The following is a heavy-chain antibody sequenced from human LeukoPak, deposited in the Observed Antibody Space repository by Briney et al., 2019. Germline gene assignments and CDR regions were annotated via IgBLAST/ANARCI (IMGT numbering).Heavy chain of an antibody. Sequence: ASVKVSCKASGYTFTNYDINWVRQATGQGPEWMGWMNPNSGNTGYAQKFQGRVTLTRDTSISTGYLELSSLGSEDTAVYYCVRGYCSTTSCWYSDYWGQGTLVTVSS. CDR2: MNPNSGNT. J-gene: IGHJ4*02. V-gene: IGHV1-8*01. CDR3: VRGYCSTTSCWYSDY. CDR1: GYTFTNYD. D-gene: IGHD2-2*01.